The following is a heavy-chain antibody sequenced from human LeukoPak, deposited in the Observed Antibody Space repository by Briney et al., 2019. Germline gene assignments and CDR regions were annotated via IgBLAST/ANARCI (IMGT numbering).Heavy chain of an antibody. Sequence: SETLALTCTVSGVSISTFYRSWNRQPPGKGLEWLGYISYTGSTNYNPSLKNRVTMSIDTSKNQVSLKLSSVTAAHTAVYYCARGGPYYDLRGGYRQAGVFDIWGRGTMVTVSS. D-gene: IGHD3-3*01. V-gene: IGHV4-59*01. CDR2: ISYTGST. J-gene: IGHJ3*02. CDR1: GVSISTFY. CDR3: ARGGPYYDLRGGYRQAGVFDI.